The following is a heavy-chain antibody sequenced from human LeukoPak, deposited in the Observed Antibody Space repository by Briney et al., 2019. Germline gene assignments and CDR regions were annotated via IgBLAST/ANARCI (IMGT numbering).Heavy chain of an antibody. CDR2: ISSSSSYI. Sequence: GGSLRLSCAASGVTFSSYSMNWVRQAPGKGLEWVSSISSSSSYIYYADSVKGRFTISRDNAKNSLYLQMNSLRAEDTAVYYCARYCTNGVCIDYWGQGTLVTVSS. D-gene: IGHD2-8*01. CDR1: GVTFSSYS. CDR3: ARYCTNGVCIDY. J-gene: IGHJ4*02. V-gene: IGHV3-21*01.